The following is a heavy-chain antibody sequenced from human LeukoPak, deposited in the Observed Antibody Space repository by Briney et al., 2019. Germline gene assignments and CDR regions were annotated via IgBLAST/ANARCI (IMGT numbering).Heavy chain of an antibody. Sequence: SETLSLTCTVSGGSISSYYWSWIRQVPGKGLEWIGFLHHGGSTDYNPSLQSRVTISVDTSKNQLSLKLRSVTAADTAVYYCAREGRPATENTFYFYYGMDVWGQGTAVTVSS. D-gene: IGHD6-13*01. J-gene: IGHJ6*02. V-gene: IGHV4-59*01. CDR2: LHHGGST. CDR1: GGSISSYY. CDR3: AREGRPATENTFYFYYGMDV.